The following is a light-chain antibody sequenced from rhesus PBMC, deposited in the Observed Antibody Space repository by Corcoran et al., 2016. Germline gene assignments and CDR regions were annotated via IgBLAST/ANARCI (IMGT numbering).Light chain of an antibody. CDR3: QHYYSTPWT. V-gene: IGKV1-25*01. CDR2: EAS. Sequence: DIQMTQSPSSLSASVGDRVTITCRASQGITNDLAWYQQKPGETPKLLIYEASSLQSVIPSRFSGSGSGSDFTLTISSLQSEYFATYYCQHYYSTPWTFGQGTKVEIK. J-gene: IGKJ1*01. CDR1: QGITND.